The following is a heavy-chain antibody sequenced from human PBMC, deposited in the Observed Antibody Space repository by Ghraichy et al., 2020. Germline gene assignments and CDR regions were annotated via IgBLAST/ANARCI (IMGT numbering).Heavy chain of an antibody. D-gene: IGHD7-27*01. CDR3: ARSLGIPLRFDY. V-gene: IGHV4-31*03. Sequence: SETLSLTCTVSGGSISSGGYYWSWLRQHPGKGLEWIGYIYYSGSTYYNPSLKSRVTISVDTSKNQFSLKLSSVTAADTAVYYCARSLGIPLRFDYWGQGTLVTVSS. J-gene: IGHJ4*02. CDR2: IYYSGST. CDR1: GGSISSGGYY.